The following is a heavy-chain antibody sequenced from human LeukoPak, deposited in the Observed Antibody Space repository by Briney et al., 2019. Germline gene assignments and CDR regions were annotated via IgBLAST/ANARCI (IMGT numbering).Heavy chain of an antibody. D-gene: IGHD5-12*01. V-gene: IGHV4-39*07. CDR1: GGLISSSCYY. Sequence: SDTLSLTCSVWGGLISSSCYYWGWIRQPRGKGVEWIGSIYYSGTTYYNPSLESRVTISVDASKTHFSLKLSSVTAADTAVYYCARGSVRGSFDYWGQGTLVTVSS. CDR2: IYYSGTT. J-gene: IGHJ4*02. CDR3: ARGSVRGSFDY.